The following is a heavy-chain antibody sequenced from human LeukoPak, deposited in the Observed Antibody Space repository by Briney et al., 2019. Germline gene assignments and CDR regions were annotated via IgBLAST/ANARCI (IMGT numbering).Heavy chain of an antibody. D-gene: IGHD2-21*01. CDR2: IYYSGST. J-gene: IGHJ5*02. Sequence: SETLSLTCTVSGGSISSGDYYWSWIRQPPGRGLEWIGYIYYSGSTYYNPSLKSRVTISVDTSKNQFSLELSSVTAADTAVYYCARDGAYCGGDCYPGFDPWGQGTLVTVSS. V-gene: IGHV4-30-4*08. CDR1: GGSISSGDYY. CDR3: ARDGAYCGGDCYPGFDP.